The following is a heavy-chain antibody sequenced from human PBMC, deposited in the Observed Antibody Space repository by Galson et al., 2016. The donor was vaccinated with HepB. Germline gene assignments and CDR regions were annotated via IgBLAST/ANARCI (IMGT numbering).Heavy chain of an antibody. Sequence: FLRISCAASGFSFNTYWRTWVRPAPGKGLEWVATITRDGSEKQHVDSVKGRFTISKDNSKNTLYLQMNSLRAEDTAVYYCAKTVRMTTVTGVDYWGQGTLVTVSS. V-gene: IGHV3-7*01. D-gene: IGHD4-17*01. CDR3: AKTVRMTTVTGVDY. J-gene: IGHJ4*02. CDR1: GFSFNTYW. CDR2: ITRDGSEK.